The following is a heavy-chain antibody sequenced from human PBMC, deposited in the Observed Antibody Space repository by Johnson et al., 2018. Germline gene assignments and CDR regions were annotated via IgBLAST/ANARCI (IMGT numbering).Heavy chain of an antibody. V-gene: IGHV4-34*01. CDR3: ARGYNYGTGACDF. Sequence: QVQLQQWGAGLLKPSETLSPTCAVYGGSFSDCYWSWIRQYPGKRLEWIGEIDHRGNTNYNPSLKSRVTISVDTSKNQFSLKLSSVTAADTAVDYCARGYNYGTGACDFWGQGTLVTVSS. CDR1: GGSFSDCY. D-gene: IGHD5-18*01. J-gene: IGHJ3*01. CDR2: IDHRGNT.